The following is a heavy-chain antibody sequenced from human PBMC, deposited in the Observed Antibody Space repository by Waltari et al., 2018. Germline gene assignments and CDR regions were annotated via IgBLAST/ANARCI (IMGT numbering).Heavy chain of an antibody. V-gene: IGHV4-59*08. CDR2: LYYSATT. Sequence: QVQLQESGPGLVKPSETLSLTCSVSGGSLSSFYLSWIRQSPGKGLEWIGCLYYSATTKYNSALKSRVSISGDTSNNQFSLQLTSVTAADTAVYYCARHLSTLTGGLDVWGQGATVTVS. D-gene: IGHD2-15*01. J-gene: IGHJ6*01. CDR3: ARHLSTLTGGLDV. CDR1: GGSLSSFY.